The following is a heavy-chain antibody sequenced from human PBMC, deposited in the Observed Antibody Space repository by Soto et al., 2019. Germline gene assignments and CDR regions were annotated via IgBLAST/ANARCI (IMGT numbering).Heavy chain of an antibody. V-gene: IGHV1-18*01. CDR2: ISAYNGNT. CDR3: ARDPTLDYSNYYGMDV. D-gene: IGHD4-4*01. Sequence: GASVKVSCKASGYTFTSYGISWVRQAPGQGLEWMGWISAYNGNTNYAQKLQGRVTMTTDTSTSTAYMELRSLRSDDTAVYYCARDPTLDYSNYYGMDVWGQGTTVTVSS. CDR1: GYTFTSYG. J-gene: IGHJ6*02.